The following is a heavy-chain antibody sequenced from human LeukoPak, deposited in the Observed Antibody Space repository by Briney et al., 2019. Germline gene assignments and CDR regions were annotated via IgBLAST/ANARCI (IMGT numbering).Heavy chain of an antibody. J-gene: IGHJ3*02. V-gene: IGHV3-23*01. CDR3: AKDYRENEPGSKSFDI. CDR2: ITGSGGGT. D-gene: IGHD1-1*01. Sequence: GASLRLSCAASGFTFNTYAMSWVRQAPGKGLEWVSAITGSGGGTYYADSVKGRFTISRDNSKNTLYLQMDSLRAEDTAVYYCAKDYRENEPGSKSFDIWGQGTMVTVSS. CDR1: GFTFNTYA.